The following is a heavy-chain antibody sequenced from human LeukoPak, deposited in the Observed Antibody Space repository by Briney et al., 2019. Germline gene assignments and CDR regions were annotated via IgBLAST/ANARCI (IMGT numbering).Heavy chain of an antibody. D-gene: IGHD5-18*01. J-gene: IGHJ3*02. CDR1: GYNFRNYG. V-gene: IGHV1-18*01. Sequence: ASVKVSCKASGYNFRNYGIGWVRQAPGQGLEWMGWITAGNGNTNYAQKVQGRVTMTTDTSTSTAYMELRSLRSDDTAVYFCARDSARGYSYGYNAFDIWGQGTMATVSS. CDR2: ITAGNGNT. CDR3: ARDSARGYSYGYNAFDI.